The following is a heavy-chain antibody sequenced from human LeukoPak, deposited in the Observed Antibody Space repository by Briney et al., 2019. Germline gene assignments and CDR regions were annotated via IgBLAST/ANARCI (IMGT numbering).Heavy chain of an antibody. CDR3: HPLAYVTN. CDR2: LSGSGITT. D-gene: IGHD2-8*01. J-gene: IGHJ4*02. Sequence: PGGSLRLSCAASGFTFSNSAMSWVRQAPGKGLEWVSTLSGSGITTYYADSVKGRFTISRDNSKNTLYLQMNSLRAEDTAVYYCHPLAYVTNWGQGTLVTVSS. V-gene: IGHV3-23*01. CDR1: GFTFSNSA.